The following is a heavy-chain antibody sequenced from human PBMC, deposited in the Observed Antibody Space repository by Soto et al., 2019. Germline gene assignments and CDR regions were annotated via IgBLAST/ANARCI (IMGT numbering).Heavy chain of an antibody. Sequence: ASVKVSCKASGYTFTSYAMHWVRQAPGQRLEWMGWINAGNGNTKYSQKFQGRVTITRDTSASTAYMELSSLRSEDTAVYYCARVKSAIFGVVMTLKYNWFDPWGQGTLVTVSS. J-gene: IGHJ5*02. CDR1: GYTFTSYA. V-gene: IGHV1-3*01. CDR3: ARVKSAIFGVVMTLKYNWFDP. D-gene: IGHD3-3*01. CDR2: INAGNGNT.